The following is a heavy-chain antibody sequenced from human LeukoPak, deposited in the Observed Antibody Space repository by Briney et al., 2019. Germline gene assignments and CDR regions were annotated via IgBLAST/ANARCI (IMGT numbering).Heavy chain of an antibody. CDR2: INPDNGGT. CDR1: GYTFTVYY. Sequence: TSGKVSCKASGYTFTVYYMHWVRQAPGQGLEWMGWINPDNGGTNYTQKFQGRVTMTRDMSISTAYMELRRLRSDDTAVYYCARDPSNSGYDYLYYFDYWGQGTLVTVSS. J-gene: IGHJ4*02. V-gene: IGHV1-2*02. D-gene: IGHD5-12*01. CDR3: ARDPSNSGYDYLYYFDY.